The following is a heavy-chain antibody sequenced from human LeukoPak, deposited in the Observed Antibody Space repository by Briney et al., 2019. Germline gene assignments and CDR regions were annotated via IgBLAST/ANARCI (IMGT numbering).Heavy chain of an antibody. CDR2: IYYSGST. CDR1: GGSISSSSYY. V-gene: IGHV4-39*01. J-gene: IGHJ6*04. Sequence: PSETLSLTCTVSGGSISSSSYYWGWIRQPPGKGLEWIGSIYYSGSTYYNPSLKSRVTISVDTSKNQFSLKLSSVTAADTAVYYCARGLRYCSGGSCSSMDVWGKGTTVTVSS. CDR3: ARGLRYCSGGSCSSMDV. D-gene: IGHD2-15*01.